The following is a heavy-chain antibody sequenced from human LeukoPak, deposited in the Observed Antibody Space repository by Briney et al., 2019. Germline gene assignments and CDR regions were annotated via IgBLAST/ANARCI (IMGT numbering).Heavy chain of an antibody. CDR2: IIPILGIA. Sequence: PVASVKVSCKASGGTFSSYAISWVRQAPGQGLEWMGRIIPILGIANYAQKFQGRVTITADKSTSTAYMELSSLRSEDTAVYYRARDLRIAAAGTAKYYYGMDVWGQGTTVTVSS. CDR1: GGTFSSYA. V-gene: IGHV1-69*04. CDR3: ARDLRIAAAGTAKYYYGMDV. D-gene: IGHD6-13*01. J-gene: IGHJ6*02.